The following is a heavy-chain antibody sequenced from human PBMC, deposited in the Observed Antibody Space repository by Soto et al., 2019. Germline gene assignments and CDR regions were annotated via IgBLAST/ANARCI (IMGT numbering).Heavy chain of an antibody. D-gene: IGHD3-10*01. CDR3: ARKDYGSGSYIDY. V-gene: IGHV1-69*06. CDR2: IIPIFGTA. J-gene: IGHJ4*02. CDR1: GGTFSSYA. Sequence: VASVKVSCKASGGTFSSYAISWVRQAPGQGLEWMGGIIPIFGTANYAQKFQGRVTITADKSTSTAYMELSSLRSEDTAVYYCARKDYGSGSYIDYWGQGTLVTVSS.